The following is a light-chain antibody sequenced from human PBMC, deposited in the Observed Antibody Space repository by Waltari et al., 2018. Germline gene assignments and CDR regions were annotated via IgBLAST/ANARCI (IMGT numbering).Light chain of an antibody. Sequence: SLLRSDGKTYLYWYLHKPGQPPRLLIYEASKRFSGVPDRVSGIGSGTDFTLRISRVEAEDVWVYYCMQTLRLPSFSFGGGTKVEIK. CDR1: SLLRSDGKTY. CDR3: MQTLRLPSFS. V-gene: IGKV2D-29*01. CDR2: EAS. J-gene: IGKJ4*01.